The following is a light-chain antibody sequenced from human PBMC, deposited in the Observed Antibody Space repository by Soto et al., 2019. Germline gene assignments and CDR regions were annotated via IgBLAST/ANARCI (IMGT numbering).Light chain of an antibody. V-gene: IGKV3-15*01. J-gene: IGKJ1*01. CDR3: QQYNNWWT. CDR2: GAS. CDR1: QSVSNN. Sequence: EIVMTQSPATLSVSPGERATLSCRASQSVSNNFAWYQKKPGQAPRLLIYGASTRATGIPARFSGSGSGTEFTLTISSLQSEDFAFYYCQQYNNWWTFGRGTRVDIK.